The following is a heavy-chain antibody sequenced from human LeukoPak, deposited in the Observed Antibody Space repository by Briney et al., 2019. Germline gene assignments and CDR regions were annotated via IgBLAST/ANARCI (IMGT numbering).Heavy chain of an antibody. Sequence: GGSLILSCASSGFTISNYLMHWVRQPPGEGLVWVSRINTDVSSTSYVDSGKGRFNMSKDNAKNTLYLQMTSLRAEDTAVYYCARGYTYGYWIDYWGQGTLVSVSS. J-gene: IGHJ4*02. V-gene: IGHV3-74*01. CDR3: ARGYTYGYWIDY. D-gene: IGHD5-18*01. CDR2: INTDVSST. CDR1: GFTISNYL.